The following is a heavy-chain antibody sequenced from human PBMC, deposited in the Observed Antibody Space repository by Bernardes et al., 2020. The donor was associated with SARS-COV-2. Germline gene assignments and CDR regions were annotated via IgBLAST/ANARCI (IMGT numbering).Heavy chain of an antibody. CDR2: IWYDGSNK. CDR1: GFTFSSYG. Sequence: GGSLRLSCAASGFTFSSYGMHWVRQAPGKGLEWVAVIWYDGSNKYYADSVKGRFTISRDNSKNTLYLQMNSLRAEDTAVYYCAVTSFYYYYYGMDVWGQGTTVTVSS. D-gene: IGHD2-2*01. J-gene: IGHJ6*02. CDR3: AVTSFYYYYYGMDV. V-gene: IGHV3-33*01.